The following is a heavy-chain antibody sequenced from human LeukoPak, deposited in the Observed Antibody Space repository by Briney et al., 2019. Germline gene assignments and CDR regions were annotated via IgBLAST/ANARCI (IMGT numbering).Heavy chain of an antibody. Sequence: SETLSLTCAVYGGSFSGYYWNWIRQPLGKGLEWIGEINHSGSTNYIPSLKSRVTISVDTSKNQFSLKLSSVTAADTAVYYCARGSKMLGYNWFDPWGQGTLVTVSS. CDR1: GGSFSGYY. CDR2: INHSGST. D-gene: IGHD1-26*01. V-gene: IGHV4-34*01. CDR3: ARGSKMLGYNWFDP. J-gene: IGHJ5*02.